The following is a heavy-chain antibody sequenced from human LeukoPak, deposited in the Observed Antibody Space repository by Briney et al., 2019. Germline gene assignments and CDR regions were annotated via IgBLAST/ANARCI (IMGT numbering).Heavy chain of an antibody. CDR3: ARDLGVTMIVVVNQSLVY. Sequence: ASVRVSCKASGYTFTSYGISWVRQAPGQGLEWMGWISAYNGNTNYAQKLQGRVTMTTDTPTSTAYMELRSLRSDDTAVYYCARDLGVTMIVVVNQSLVYWGQGTLVTVSS. J-gene: IGHJ4*02. CDR1: GYTFTSYG. V-gene: IGHV1-18*01. D-gene: IGHD3-22*01. CDR2: ISAYNGNT.